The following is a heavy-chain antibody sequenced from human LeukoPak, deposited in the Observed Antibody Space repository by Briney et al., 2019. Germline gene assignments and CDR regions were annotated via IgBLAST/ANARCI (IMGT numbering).Heavy chain of an antibody. CDR1: GYIFTSFG. CDR2: ISTYNGNT. CDR3: ARGGPAARLITFGGVTDY. J-gene: IGHJ4*02. V-gene: IGHV1-18*01. D-gene: IGHD3-16*01. Sequence: ASVEVSCKTSGYIFTSFGITWVRQAPGQGLEWMGWISTYNGNTNYAQNLQGRVTMTTDTSTSTAYVELRSLRSDDTAVYYCARGGPAARLITFGGVTDYWGQGTLVTVSS.